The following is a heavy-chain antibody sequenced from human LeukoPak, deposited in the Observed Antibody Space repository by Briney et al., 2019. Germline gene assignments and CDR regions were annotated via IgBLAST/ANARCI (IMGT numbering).Heavy chain of an antibody. V-gene: IGHV4-34*01. D-gene: IGHD3-9*01. J-gene: IGHJ3*02. CDR3: ARALPYYDILTGYPNAFDI. CDR1: GGSFSGYY. Sequence: SETLSLTCAVYGGSFSGYYWSWIRQPPGKGLEWIGEINHSGSTNYNPSLKSRATISVDTSKNQFSLKLSSVTAADTAVYYCARALPYYDILTGYPNAFDIWGQGTMVTVSS. CDR2: INHSGST.